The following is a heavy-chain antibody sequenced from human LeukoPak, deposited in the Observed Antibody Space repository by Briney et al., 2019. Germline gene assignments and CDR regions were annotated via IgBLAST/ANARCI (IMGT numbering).Heavy chain of an antibody. Sequence: VASVKVSCKASGGTFSSYAISWVRQAPGQGLEWMGGIIPIFGTANYAQKFQGRVTITADKSTSTAYMELSSLRSEDTAVYYCARGQGIAAARDWFDPWGQGTLVTVSS. D-gene: IGHD6-13*01. J-gene: IGHJ5*02. CDR3: ARGQGIAAARDWFDP. CDR1: GGTFSSYA. V-gene: IGHV1-69*06. CDR2: IIPIFGTA.